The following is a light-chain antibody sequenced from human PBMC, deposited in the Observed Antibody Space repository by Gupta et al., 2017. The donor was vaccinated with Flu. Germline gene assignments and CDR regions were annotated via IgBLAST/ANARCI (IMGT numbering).Light chain of an antibody. CDR3: QQSDTSPKT. J-gene: IGKJ1*01. V-gene: IGKV1-39*01. CDR1: QSVSSY. Sequence: DIQMTQSPSSLSASVGDRVSITCRASQSVSSYLHWYQQKPGKAPKLLIYTASNLQSGVPSRFSASGSVTDFTLSISSLQPEDFATYYCQQSDTSPKTFGQGTRVEVK. CDR2: TAS.